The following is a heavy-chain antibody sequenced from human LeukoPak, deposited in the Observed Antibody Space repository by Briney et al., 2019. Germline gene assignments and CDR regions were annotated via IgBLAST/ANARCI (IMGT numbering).Heavy chain of an antibody. CDR3: ARVAAAGPRRDAIDI. CDR2: IIPIFGTA. D-gene: IGHD6-13*01. CDR1: GGTFSSYA. Sequence: ASVKVSCKASGGTFSSYAISWVRQAPGQGLEWMGGIIPIFGTANYAQKFQGRVTITADKSTSTAYMELSSLRSEDTAVYYCARVAAAGPRRDAIDIWGQGTMVTVSS. V-gene: IGHV1-69*06. J-gene: IGHJ3*02.